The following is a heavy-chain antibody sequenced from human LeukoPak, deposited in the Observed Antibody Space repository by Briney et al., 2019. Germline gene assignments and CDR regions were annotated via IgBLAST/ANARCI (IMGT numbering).Heavy chain of an antibody. Sequence: GRSLRLSCAASGFTFSNYAMHWVRQAPGKGLEWVANIKQDGSEKYYVDSVKGRFTISRDNAKNSLYLQMNSLRAEDTAVYYCARGNTMIEGFDYWGQGTLVTVSS. V-gene: IGHV3-7*01. CDR3: ARGNTMIEGFDY. CDR1: GFTFSNYA. CDR2: IKQDGSEK. J-gene: IGHJ4*02. D-gene: IGHD3-22*01.